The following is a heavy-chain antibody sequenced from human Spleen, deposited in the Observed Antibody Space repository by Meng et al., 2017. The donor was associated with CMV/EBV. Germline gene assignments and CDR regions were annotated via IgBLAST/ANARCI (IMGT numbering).Heavy chain of an antibody. CDR3: AREGYTLGRFGAFDI. D-gene: IGHD2-2*02. CDR1: GFTFDDYT. J-gene: IGHJ3*02. Sequence: GESLKISCGASGFTFDDYTMHWVRQAPGKGLEWVSLISWDGGSTYYADSVKGRFTISRDNSKNSLYLQMNSLRAEDSAVYFCAREGYTLGRFGAFDIWGQGTMVTVSS. CDR2: ISWDGGST. V-gene: IGHV3-43*01.